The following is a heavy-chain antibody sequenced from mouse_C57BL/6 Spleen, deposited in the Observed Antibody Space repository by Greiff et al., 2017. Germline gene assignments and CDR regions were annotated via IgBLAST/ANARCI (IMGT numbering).Heavy chain of an antibody. Sequence: QVHVKQPGAELVKPGASVKMSCKASGYTFTSYWITWVKQRPGQGLEWIGDIYPGSGSTNYNEKFKSKATLTVDTSSSTAYMQLSSLTSEDSAVYYGARSGDYLYYFDYWGQGTTLTVSS. D-gene: IGHD2-4*01. CDR3: ARSGDYLYYFDY. CDR1: GYTFTSYW. J-gene: IGHJ2*01. V-gene: IGHV1-55*01. CDR2: IYPGSGST.